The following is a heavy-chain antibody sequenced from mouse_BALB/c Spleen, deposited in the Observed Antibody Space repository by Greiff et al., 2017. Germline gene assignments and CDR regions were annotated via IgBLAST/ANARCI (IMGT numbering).Heavy chain of an antibody. V-gene: IGHV5-17*02. J-gene: IGHJ4*01. CDR3: ARLGDGYEYYYAMDY. CDR1: GFTFSSFG. CDR2: ISSGSSTI. Sequence: EVHLVESGGGLVQPGGSRKLSCAASGFTFSSFGMHWVRQAPEKGLEWVAYISSGSSTIYYADTVKGRFTISRDNPKNTLFLQMTSLRSEDTAMYYCARLGDGYEYYYAMDYWGQGTSVTVSS. D-gene: IGHD1-2*01.